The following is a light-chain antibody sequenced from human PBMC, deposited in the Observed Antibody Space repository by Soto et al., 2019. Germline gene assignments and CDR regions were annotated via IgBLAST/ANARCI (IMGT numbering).Light chain of an antibody. CDR3: QQYGSSGT. Sequence: EIVLTQSPATLSVSPGERVTLSCRASQSVDFSLAWYQQKPGQAPRLLIYGASNRATGIPDGFSGSGSGTDFTLTISRLEPEDFAVYYCQQYGSSGTFGQGTKVDIK. CDR1: QSVDFS. V-gene: IGKV3-20*01. CDR2: GAS. J-gene: IGKJ1*01.